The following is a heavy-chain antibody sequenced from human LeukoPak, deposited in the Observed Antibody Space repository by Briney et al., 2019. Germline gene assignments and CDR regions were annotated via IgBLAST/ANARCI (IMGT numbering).Heavy chain of an antibody. V-gene: IGHV3-23*01. CDR1: GLTFRAFA. D-gene: IGHD3-10*01. CDR2: ISGTGGST. Sequence: PGGSLRLSCAASGLTFRAFAMSWVRQAPGKGLECVSSISGTGGSTAYPDSVKGRFIITRDNSKNTLFLQMNSLRAEDTAVYYCAKGAYYYGSGSYCFDHWGQGILVTVST. J-gene: IGHJ5*02. CDR3: AKGAYYYGSGSYCFDH.